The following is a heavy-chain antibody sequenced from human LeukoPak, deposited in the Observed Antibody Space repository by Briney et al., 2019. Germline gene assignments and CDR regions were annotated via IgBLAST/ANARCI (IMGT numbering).Heavy chain of an antibody. Sequence: SETLSLTCTVSGGSITTYYWNWVRQPPGKGLEWVGHMFYSGATSYNPSLKSRVAISVDTFKSQVTLKVTSVTAADTAVYYCVGEKSFFGKAIWSQGTLVTASS. J-gene: IGHJ3*02. CDR3: VGEKSFFGKAI. CDR1: GGSITTYY. V-gene: IGHV4-59*01. D-gene: IGHD3-3*02. CDR2: MFYSGAT.